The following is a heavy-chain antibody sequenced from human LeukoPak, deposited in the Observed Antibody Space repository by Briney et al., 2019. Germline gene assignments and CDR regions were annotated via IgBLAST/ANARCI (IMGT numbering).Heavy chain of an antibody. J-gene: IGHJ6*04. Sequence: GGSLRLYCAASGFTFSSYEMNWVRQAPGKGREGVSYISSSGSTIYYADSVKGRFTISRDNAKNSLYLQMNSLRAEDTAVYYCTRARGGSEYYYGMDVWGKGTTVTVSS. CDR1: GFTFSSYE. D-gene: IGHD2-15*01. V-gene: IGHV3-48*03. CDR2: ISSSGSTI. CDR3: TRARGGSEYYYGMDV.